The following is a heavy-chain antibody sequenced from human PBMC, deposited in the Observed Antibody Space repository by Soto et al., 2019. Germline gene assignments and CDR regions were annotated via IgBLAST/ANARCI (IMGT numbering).Heavy chain of an antibody. Sequence: LSETLSLTCTVSGDSITSWYYFWSWIRQRPGKSLEWIGNIYKSGSTYYNPSLESRITISVDTSKNQFSLKLTSVTAADTAVYYCARDTYYGDYLEYDYYFDFWGQGTLVTVSS. D-gene: IGHD4-17*01. CDR1: GDSITSWYYF. V-gene: IGHV4-31*03. CDR3: ARDTYYGDYLEYDYYFDF. J-gene: IGHJ4*02. CDR2: IYKSGST.